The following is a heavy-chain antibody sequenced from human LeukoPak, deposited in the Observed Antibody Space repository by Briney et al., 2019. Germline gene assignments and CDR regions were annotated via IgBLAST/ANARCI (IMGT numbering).Heavy chain of an antibody. CDR2: IYYSGST. Sequence: SETLSLTCTVSGGSISSYYWSWIRQPPGKGLEWIGYIYYSGSTNYNPSLKSRVTISVDTSKNQFSLKLSSVTAADTAVYYCARHAGSITPYYFDYWGQRTLVTVSS. V-gene: IGHV4-59*08. J-gene: IGHJ4*02. CDR1: GGSISSYY. CDR3: ARHAGSITPYYFDY. D-gene: IGHD3-10*01.